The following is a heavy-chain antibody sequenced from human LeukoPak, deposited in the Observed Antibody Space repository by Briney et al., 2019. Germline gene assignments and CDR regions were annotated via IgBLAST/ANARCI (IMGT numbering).Heavy chain of an antibody. CDR2: ISSSGSYI. Sequence: KTGGSLRLSCAASGFTLSSYNMNWVRQAPGKGLEWVSSISSSGSYIYYADLVKGRFTISRDNAENSLYLQMNSLRAEDTAVYYCAKEGVAATPILSSGPPSWGQGTLVTVSS. J-gene: IGHJ4*02. D-gene: IGHD2-15*01. CDR1: GFTLSSYN. CDR3: AKEGVAATPILSSGPPS. V-gene: IGHV3-21*06.